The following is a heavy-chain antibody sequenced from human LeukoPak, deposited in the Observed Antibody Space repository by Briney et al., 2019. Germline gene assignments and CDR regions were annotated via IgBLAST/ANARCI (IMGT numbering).Heavy chain of an antibody. CDR1: GGSISSYY. CDR2: IYTSGST. V-gene: IGHV4-4*07. D-gene: IGHD2-2*02. J-gene: IGHJ4*02. Sequence: SETLSLTCTVSGGSISSYYWSWIRQPAGKGLEWIGRIYTSGSTNYNPSLKSRVTMSVDTSKNQFSLKLSSVTAADTAVYYCAREGCSSTSCYTRLYYFDYWGQGTLVTVSS. CDR3: AREGCSSTSCYTRLYYFDY.